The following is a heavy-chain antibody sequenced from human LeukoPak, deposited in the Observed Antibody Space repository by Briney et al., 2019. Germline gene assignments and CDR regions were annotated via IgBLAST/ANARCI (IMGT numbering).Heavy chain of an antibody. CDR3: ARRGGAVYYYDRSAYYSTYYFDY. J-gene: IGHJ4*02. CDR2: IDHSGNT. V-gene: IGHV4-34*01. Sequence: SETLSLTCGVYGGSLSGYYWSWIRQPPGKGREWIGEIDHSGNTNDNPSLKSRVTISVDTSKNQFSLKLSSVTAADTAVYYCARRGGAVYYYDRSAYYSTYYFDYWGQGTLVTVSS. CDR1: GGSLSGYY. D-gene: IGHD3-22*01.